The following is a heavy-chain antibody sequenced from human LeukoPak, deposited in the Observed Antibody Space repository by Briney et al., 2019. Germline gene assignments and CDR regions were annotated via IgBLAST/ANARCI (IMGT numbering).Heavy chain of an antibody. CDR3: AKDGGTYYYDSSGYPDY. V-gene: IGHV3-23*01. Sequence: GGSLRLSCAASGFMFSNYAMSWVRQAPGRGLEWVSAVKTSAGDTYYADSVKGRFTISRDNSKNTLYLQMNSLRAEDTAVYYCAKDGGTYYYDSSGYPDYWGQGTLVTVSS. CDR2: VKTSAGDT. J-gene: IGHJ4*02. D-gene: IGHD3-22*01. CDR1: GFMFSNYA.